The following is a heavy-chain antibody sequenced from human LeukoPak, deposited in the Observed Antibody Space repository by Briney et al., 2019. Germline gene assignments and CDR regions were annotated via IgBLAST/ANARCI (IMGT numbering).Heavy chain of an antibody. CDR3: ARDSIAAAGGLAFDI. V-gene: IGHV3-21*01. D-gene: IGHD6-13*01. J-gene: IGHJ3*02. CDR1: GFTFSSYS. CDR2: ISRSSSYI. Sequence: GGSLRLSCAASGFTFSSYSMNWVRQAPGKGLEWVSSISRSSSYIFYVDSVKGRFTISRDNAKNSLYLQMNSLRAEDTAVYYCARDSIAAAGGLAFDIWGQGTMDTLPS.